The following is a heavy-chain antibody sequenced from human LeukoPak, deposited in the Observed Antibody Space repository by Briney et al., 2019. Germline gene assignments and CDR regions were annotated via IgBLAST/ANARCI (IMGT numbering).Heavy chain of an antibody. CDR3: ARRASRENYFDY. CDR1: GGSISNSY. Sequence: PSETLSLTCTVSGGSISNSYWNWIRQPPGKGLEWIGYISYSGTTNSNPSLKSRVTLSVDTSKNKLSLKLSSVTAADTAVYYCARRASRENYFDYWGQGTLVTVSS. V-gene: IGHV4-59*08. CDR2: ISYSGTT. J-gene: IGHJ4*02. D-gene: IGHD5-24*01.